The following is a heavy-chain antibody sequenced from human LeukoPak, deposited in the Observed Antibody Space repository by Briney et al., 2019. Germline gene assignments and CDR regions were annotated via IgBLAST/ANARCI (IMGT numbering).Heavy chain of an antibody. J-gene: IGHJ6*04. D-gene: IGHD3-10*01. Sequence: ASVTVSCKASGYTFTSYSMHWVRQAPGQRLEWMGWINADNGNTKYSQKFQGRVTITRDTSASTAYLELSSLRSEDTAVYYCARAGLLWFGESHGFDYGMDVWGKGTTVTVSS. CDR2: INADNGNT. CDR3: ARAGLLWFGESHGFDYGMDV. V-gene: IGHV1-3*01. CDR1: GYTFTSYS.